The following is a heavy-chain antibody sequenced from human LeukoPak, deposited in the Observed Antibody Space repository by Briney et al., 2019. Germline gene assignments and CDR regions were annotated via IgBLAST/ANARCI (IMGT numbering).Heavy chain of an antibody. J-gene: IGHJ3*02. Sequence: SETLSLTCAVSGYSISSGYYWGWIRQPPGKGLEWIGSIYHSGSTYYNPSLNSRVTISVDTSKNQFSLKLSSVTAADTAVYYCARRPITIFGVVTAFDIWGQGTMVTVSS. V-gene: IGHV4-38-2*01. CDR3: ARRPITIFGVVTAFDI. CDR2: IYHSGST. D-gene: IGHD3-3*01. CDR1: GYSISSGYY.